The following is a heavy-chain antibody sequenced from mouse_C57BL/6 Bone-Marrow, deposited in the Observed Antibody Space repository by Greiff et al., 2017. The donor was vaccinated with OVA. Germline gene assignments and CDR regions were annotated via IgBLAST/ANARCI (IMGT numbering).Heavy chain of an antibody. CDR3: ARPRRYYYAMDY. CDR2: IHPNSGST. CDR1: GYTFTSYW. J-gene: IGHJ4*01. V-gene: IGHV1-64*01. Sequence: QVQLQQPGAELVKPGASVKLSCKASGYTFTSYWMHWVKQRPGQGLEWIGMIHPNSGSTNYNEKFKSKATLTVDKSSSTAYMQLSSLTSEDSAVYYCARPRRYYYAMDYWGKGTSVTVSS.